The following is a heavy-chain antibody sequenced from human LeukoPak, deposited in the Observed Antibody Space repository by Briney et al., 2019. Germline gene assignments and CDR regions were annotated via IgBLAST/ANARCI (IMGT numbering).Heavy chain of an antibody. CDR2: INPSGGST. Sequence: VASVKVSCKASGYTFTSYYMHWVRQAPGQGLEWMGIINPSGGSTSYAQKFQGRVTMTRDTSTSTVYMELSSLRSEDTAVYYCARGTRIAAAGTDLLGYWGQGTLVTVSS. J-gene: IGHJ4*02. V-gene: IGHV1-46*01. D-gene: IGHD6-13*01. CDR1: GYTFTSYY. CDR3: ARGTRIAAAGTDLLGY.